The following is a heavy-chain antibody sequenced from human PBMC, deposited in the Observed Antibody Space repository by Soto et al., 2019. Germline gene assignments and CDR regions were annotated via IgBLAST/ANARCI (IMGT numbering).Heavy chain of an antibody. Sequence: GGSLRLSCSVSGFIFSSYAMHWVRQAPGKGLEYVASISSEGASTYYADSVKGRFIISRDNSKNTLYLQMSSLRAEDTAVYYCVKDRYVDYWGQGILVTVSS. CDR1: GFIFSSYA. J-gene: IGHJ4*02. CDR3: VKDRYVDY. V-gene: IGHV3-64D*06. CDR2: ISSEGAST.